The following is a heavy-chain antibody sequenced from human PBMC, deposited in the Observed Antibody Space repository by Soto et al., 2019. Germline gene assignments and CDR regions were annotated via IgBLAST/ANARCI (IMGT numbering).Heavy chain of an antibody. CDR2: FIPIFGTA. D-gene: IGHD3-22*01. J-gene: IGHJ6*02. CDR1: GGTFSSYA. Sequence: QVQLVQSGAEVKKPGSSVKVSCKASGGTFSSYAISWVRQAPGQGLEWMGGFIPIFGTADYAQMFQGRVTITADESTSTAYMELSSLRSEDTAVYYCASRSGWNYYYGMHAWGQETTVTVSS. CDR3: ASRSGWNYYYGMHA. V-gene: IGHV1-69*12.